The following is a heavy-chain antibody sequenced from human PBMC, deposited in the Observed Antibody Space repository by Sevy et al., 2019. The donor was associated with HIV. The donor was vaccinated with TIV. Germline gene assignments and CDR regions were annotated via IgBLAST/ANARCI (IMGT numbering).Heavy chain of an antibody. V-gene: IGHV3-15*01. Sequence: GGSLRLSCAASGFSFRETWMSWVRQGPGKGLELVGRIKSKSDGGTTDYAAPVKGRFTISRDDSKTTSYLQMNSLKTEDKALYYCTTMGYHGGFDTWGQGTMVTVSS. CDR3: TTMGYHGGFDT. CDR1: GFSFRETW. D-gene: IGHD3-16*02. CDR2: IKSKSDGGTT. J-gene: IGHJ3*02.